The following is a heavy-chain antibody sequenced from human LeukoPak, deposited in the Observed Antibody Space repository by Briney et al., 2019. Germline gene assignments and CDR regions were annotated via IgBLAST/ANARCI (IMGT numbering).Heavy chain of an antibody. CDR1: GGTFSSYA. J-gene: IGHJ4*02. CDR3: ARAPVLRYFDWLQKGSYFGY. CDR2: IIPIFGTA. D-gene: IGHD3-9*01. V-gene: IGHV1-69*05. Sequence: SVKVSCKASGGTFSSYAISWVRQAPGQGLEWRGGIIPIFGTANYAQKFQGRFTITTDESASTAYMEMSSLRSEDTAVYYCARAPVLRYFDWLQKGSYFGYWGQGTLVTVSS.